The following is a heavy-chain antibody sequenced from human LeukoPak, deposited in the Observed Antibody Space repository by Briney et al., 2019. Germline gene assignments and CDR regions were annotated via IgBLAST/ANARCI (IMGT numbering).Heavy chain of an antibody. D-gene: IGHD5-18*01. J-gene: IGHJ5*02. Sequence: GASVKVSCNASGYTFTSYYMHWVRQAPGQGLEWMGIINPSGGSTSYAQKFQGRVTMTRDMSTSTVYMELSSLRSEDTAVYYCARDSLSVDTTYTCWFDPWGQGTLVTVSS. CDR2: INPSGGST. CDR3: ARDSLSVDTTYTCWFDP. CDR1: GYTFTSYY. V-gene: IGHV1-46*01.